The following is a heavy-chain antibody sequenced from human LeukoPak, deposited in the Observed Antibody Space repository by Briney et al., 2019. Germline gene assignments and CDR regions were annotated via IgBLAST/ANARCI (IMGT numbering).Heavy chain of an antibody. J-gene: IGHJ5*02. CDR2: SSPYNGKT. CDR1: GYAFINYG. D-gene: IGHD2/OR15-2a*01. Sequence: ASVKVSCKASGYAFINYGITWVRQAPGQGLEWMGWSSPYNGKTNYAQKLQGRVTMTTDTSTNTAYMELRSLRSDDTAVYYCARGGIDIVTVPVSNWFDPWGQGTLGNGSS. CDR3: ARGGIDIVTVPVSNWFDP. V-gene: IGHV1-18*01.